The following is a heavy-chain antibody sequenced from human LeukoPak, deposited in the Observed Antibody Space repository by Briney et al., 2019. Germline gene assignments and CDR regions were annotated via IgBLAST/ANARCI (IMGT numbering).Heavy chain of an antibody. V-gene: IGHV1-2*02. CDR1: GYTFTSYG. CDR3: ARDWGYTVGATAYYFDY. J-gene: IGHJ4*02. CDR2: INPNSGGT. Sequence: ASVKVSCKASGYTFTSYGISWVRQAPGQGLEWMGWINPNSGGTNYAQKFQGRVTMTRDTSISTAYMELSRLRSDDTAVYYCARDWGYTVGATAYYFDYWGQGTLVTVSS. D-gene: IGHD1-26*01.